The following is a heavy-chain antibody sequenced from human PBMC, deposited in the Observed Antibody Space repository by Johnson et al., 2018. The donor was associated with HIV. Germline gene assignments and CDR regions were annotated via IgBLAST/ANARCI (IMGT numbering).Heavy chain of an antibody. CDR1: GFSLSVYA. Sequence: QVQVVESGGGLIQPGGSLRLSCAASGFSLSVYAMTWVRQALGKGLAWVAVISYDGSNKYYADSVKGRFTISRDNSKNTLYLQMNSLRAEYTAVYYCAKEGYCSSTSLDAFDIWGQGTMVTVSS. D-gene: IGHD2-2*01. J-gene: IGHJ3*02. CDR3: AKEGYCSSTSLDAFDI. CDR2: ISYDGSNK. V-gene: IGHV3-30-3*01.